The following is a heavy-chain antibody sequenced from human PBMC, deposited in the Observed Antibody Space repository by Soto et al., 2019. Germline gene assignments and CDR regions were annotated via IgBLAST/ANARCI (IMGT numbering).Heavy chain of an antibody. V-gene: IGHV1-69*12. Sequence: QVQLVQSGAEVKKPGSSVKVSCKASGGTFSSYAISWVRQAPGQGVEWMGGISPIFGTANYAKKFQGRVTMTADESTSNAYMELSSLRSEDTAVYYSARHTYSYDSSGVGGFWFDPWGQGTLVTVSS. CDR1: GGTFSSYA. CDR2: ISPIFGTA. J-gene: IGHJ5*02. D-gene: IGHD3-22*01. CDR3: ARHTYSYDSSGVGGFWFDP.